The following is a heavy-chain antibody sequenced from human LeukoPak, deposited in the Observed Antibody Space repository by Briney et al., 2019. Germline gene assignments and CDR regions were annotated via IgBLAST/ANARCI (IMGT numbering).Heavy chain of an antibody. CDR2: ISGSGGST. V-gene: IGHV3-23*01. Sequence: GGSLRLSCVASGFTFSSHSMHWVRQAPGKGLEWVSAISGSGGSTYYADSVKGRFTISRDNSKNTLYLQMNSLRAEDTAVYYCAKSEHYYYYGMDVWGQGTTVTVSS. J-gene: IGHJ6*02. D-gene: IGHD1-26*01. CDR3: AKSEHYYYYGMDV. CDR1: GFTFSSHS.